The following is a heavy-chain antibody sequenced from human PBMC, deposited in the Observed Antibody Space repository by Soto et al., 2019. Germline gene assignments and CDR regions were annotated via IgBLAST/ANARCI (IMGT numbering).Heavy chain of an antibody. J-gene: IGHJ4*02. CDR3: ARGAATGPIEY. CDR2: ISAYNGNT. Sequence: ASLKVACKSAGSTFTSYGISCGRQAPGQGLELMGWISAYNGNTNYAQKLQGRVTMTTDTSTSTAYMELRSLRSDDTAVYYCARGAATGPIEYWGQGTLVTVSS. D-gene: IGHD7-27*01. CDR1: GSTFTSYG. V-gene: IGHV1-18*01.